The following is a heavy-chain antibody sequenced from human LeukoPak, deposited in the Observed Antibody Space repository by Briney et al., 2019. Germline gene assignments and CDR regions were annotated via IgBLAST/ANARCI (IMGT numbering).Heavy chain of an antibody. Sequence: SETLSLTCTVSGDSISSYYWNWIRQPPGKGLEWIGYIYYSGSTKYNPSLKSRVTISLDTSKNQFSLRLRFVTAADTAVYYCARPGRGDDLDLWGQGTMVTVSS. CDR3: ARPGRGDDLDL. V-gene: IGHV4-59*01. CDR1: GDSISSYY. J-gene: IGHJ3*01. CDR2: IYYSGST.